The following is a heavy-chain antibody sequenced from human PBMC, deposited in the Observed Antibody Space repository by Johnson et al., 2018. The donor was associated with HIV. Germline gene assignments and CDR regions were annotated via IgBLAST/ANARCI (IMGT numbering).Heavy chain of an antibody. Sequence: QVQLVESGGGVVQPGRSLRLSCAASGFTFSSYAMHWVRQAPGKGLEWVAVISYDGSNKYYADSVKGRFTISRDNSKNTLYLQMNSLRAEDTAVYYCAGGLAADAFDIWGQGTMVTVSS. CDR2: ISYDGSNK. D-gene: IGHD6-13*01. J-gene: IGHJ3*02. CDR1: GFTFSSYA. V-gene: IGHV3-30-3*01. CDR3: AGGLAADAFDI.